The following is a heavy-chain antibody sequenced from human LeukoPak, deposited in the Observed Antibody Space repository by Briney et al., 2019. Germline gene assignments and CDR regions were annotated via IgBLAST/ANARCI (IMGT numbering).Heavy chain of an antibody. V-gene: IGHV3-15*01. J-gene: IGHJ5*02. CDR2: IKSETDGATT. CDR3: TTGGTLVYGILGWFDP. CDR1: GFTFSNAY. Sequence: GGSLRLSCAASGFTFSNAYMSWVRQAPGKGLEWVGRIKSETDGATTDYAAPVKGRFTISSDDSTNTLYLQMNSLKTEDTAVYYCTTGGTLVYGILGWFDPWGQGTLVTVSS. D-gene: IGHD2-8*01.